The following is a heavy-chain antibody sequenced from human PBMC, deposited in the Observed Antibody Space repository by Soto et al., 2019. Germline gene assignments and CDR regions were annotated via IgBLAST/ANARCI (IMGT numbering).Heavy chain of an antibody. D-gene: IGHD4-17*01. Sequence: EVQLVETGGGLIQPGGSLRLSCAASGFTVSSNYMSWVRQAPGKGLEWVSVIYSGGSTYYADSVKGRFTISRDNSKNTLYLQMNSLRAEDTAVYYFARVRNRDYPFDYWGQGTLVTVSS. CDR3: ARVRNRDYPFDY. V-gene: IGHV3-53*02. CDR2: IYSGGST. CDR1: GFTVSSNY. J-gene: IGHJ4*02.